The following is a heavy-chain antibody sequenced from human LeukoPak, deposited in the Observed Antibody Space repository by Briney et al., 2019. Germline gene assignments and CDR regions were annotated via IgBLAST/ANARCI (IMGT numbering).Heavy chain of an antibody. J-gene: IGHJ4*02. V-gene: IGHV3-48*03. CDR2: ISSSGSTI. CDR1: GFTFSSYE. Sequence: GGSLRLSCAASGFTFSSYEMNWVRQAPGKGLEWVPYISSSGSTIYYADSVKGRFTISRDNAKNSLYLQMNSLRAEDTAVYYCAREIAVAGFDYWGQGTLVTVSS. D-gene: IGHD6-19*01. CDR3: AREIAVAGFDY.